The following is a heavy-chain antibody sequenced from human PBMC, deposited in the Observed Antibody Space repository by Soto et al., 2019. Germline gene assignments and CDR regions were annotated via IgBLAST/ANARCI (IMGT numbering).Heavy chain of an antibody. CDR2: ISGTGGSK. CDR3: ARSLRDRWNEYFFQY. D-gene: IGHD1-1*01. J-gene: IGHJ4*02. CDR1: GFTFGYYS. Sequence: EVQLLESGGHLVQPGGSLRLSCAASGFTFGYYSMSWVRQSPGKGLEWVAGISGTGGSKYHADSVAGRFAISRDNSKRTLYLQLNNLRTEDTAVYYCARSLRDRWNEYFFQYWGQGTLVTVSS. V-gene: IGHV3-23*01.